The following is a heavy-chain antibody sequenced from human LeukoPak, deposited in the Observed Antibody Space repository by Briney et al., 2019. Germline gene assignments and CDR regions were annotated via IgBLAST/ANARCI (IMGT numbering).Heavy chain of an antibody. D-gene: IGHD3-10*01. CDR1: GGTFSNFG. J-gene: IGHJ3*02. Sequence: SVKVSCKASGGTFSNFGISWVRQAPGQGLEWMGGIIPIFGTVNYAQNFQGRVTITADRSTSTAYMELSSLRSDDTAVYYCVRENSVDYFRGPFDPFDIWGQGTMVTVSS. CDR2: IIPIFGTV. CDR3: VRENSVDYFRGPFDPFDI. V-gene: IGHV1-69*06.